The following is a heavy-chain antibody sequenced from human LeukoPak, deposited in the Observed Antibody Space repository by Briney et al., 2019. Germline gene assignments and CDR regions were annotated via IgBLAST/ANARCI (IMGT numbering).Heavy chain of an antibody. Sequence: QPGRSLRLSCAAPGFTFSSYAMHWVRQAPGKGLEWVAVISCDGSNKYYADSVKGRFTISRDNSKNTLYLQMNSLRAEDTAVYYCARGYCSGGSCYKWNYWGQGTLVTVSS. V-gene: IGHV3-30-3*01. CDR2: ISCDGSNK. CDR1: GFTFSSYA. J-gene: IGHJ4*02. D-gene: IGHD2-15*01. CDR3: ARGYCSGGSCYKWNY.